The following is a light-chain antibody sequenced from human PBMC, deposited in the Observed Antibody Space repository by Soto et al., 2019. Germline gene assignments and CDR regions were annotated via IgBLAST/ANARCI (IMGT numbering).Light chain of an antibody. J-gene: IGKJ1*01. V-gene: IGKV3-15*01. CDR2: DAS. CDR1: EDVSSK. CDR3: LQYDTWPPGT. Sequence: IFMTQSPATLSVSPGGRATLSCRASEDVSSKLAWYQQKPGLPPRLVIYDASTRATGIPGRFSGSGSGKDFPLTISGLQSEEFAIYYCLQYDTWPPGTFGQGTKVEI.